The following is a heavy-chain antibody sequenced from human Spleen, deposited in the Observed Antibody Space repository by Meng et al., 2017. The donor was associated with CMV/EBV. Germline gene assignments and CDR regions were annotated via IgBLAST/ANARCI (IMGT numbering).Heavy chain of an antibody. CDR1: GGSFSGYY. V-gene: IGHV4-34*01. CDR2: INHSGST. D-gene: IGHD3-22*01. Sequence: GSLRLSCAVYGGSFSGYYWSWIRQPPGKGLEWIGEINHSGSTNYNPSLKSRVTISVDTSKNQFSLKLSSVTAADTAVYYCARERGLLLRYWFDPWGQGTLVTVSS. J-gene: IGHJ5*02. CDR3: ARERGLLLRYWFDP.